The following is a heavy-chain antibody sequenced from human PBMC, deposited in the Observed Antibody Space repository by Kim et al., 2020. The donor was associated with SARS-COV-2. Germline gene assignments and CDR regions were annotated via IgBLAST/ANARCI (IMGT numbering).Heavy chain of an antibody. J-gene: IGHJ4*02. D-gene: IGHD1-26*01. V-gene: IGHV1-46*01. CDR2: INPIISNT. CDR1: VYTFTIYF. Sequence: ASVKVSCKASVYTFTIYFIHFFLHSPLQFLYFILIINPIISNTIYSQNFHCIFTTTSDTSTSTAYMEMSSLRSGDTAVYYCARAWDQNFDFWGQGTLVTVSS. CDR3: ARAWDQNFDF.